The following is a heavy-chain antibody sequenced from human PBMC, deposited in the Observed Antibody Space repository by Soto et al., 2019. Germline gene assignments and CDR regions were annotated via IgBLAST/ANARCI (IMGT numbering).Heavy chain of an antibody. V-gene: IGHV3-23*01. CDR1: GFTFSSYA. CDR3: ARDNGNYGSGSVAH. Sequence: EVQLLESGGGLVQPGGSLRLSCAASGFTFSSYALSWVRQAPGKGLEWVSALSGTGDSADYANSVKGRFTISRDDSKTALDLAMSSLRVEDTAIYYCARDNGNYGSGSVAHWGQVALVSVSS. D-gene: IGHD3-10*01. CDR2: LSGTGDSA. J-gene: IGHJ4*02.